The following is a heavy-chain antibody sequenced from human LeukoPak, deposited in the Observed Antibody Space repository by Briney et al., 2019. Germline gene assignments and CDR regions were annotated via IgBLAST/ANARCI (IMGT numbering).Heavy chain of an antibody. Sequence: RASVKVSCKASGGALSSYTISWVRQAPGQGLEWMGGIIPIFGTTNYAQRFQGRVTISADESTSTAYMELSSLRSEDTAVYYCASVWFGPTIHGYFQHWGQGTLVTVSS. CDR2: IIPIFGTT. J-gene: IGHJ1*01. V-gene: IGHV1-69*13. D-gene: IGHD3-10*01. CDR3: ASVWFGPTIHGYFQH. CDR1: GGALSSYT.